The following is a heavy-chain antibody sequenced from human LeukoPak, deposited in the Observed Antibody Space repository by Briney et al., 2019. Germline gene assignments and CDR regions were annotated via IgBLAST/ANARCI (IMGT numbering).Heavy chain of an antibody. D-gene: IGHD5-18*01. V-gene: IGHV4-4*02. CDR1: GGSISSSNW. CDR2: IYHSRST. J-gene: IGHJ6*02. CDR3: ARVGAYRLQLWLGDYYYGMDV. Sequence: SGTLSLTCAVSGGSISSSNWWSWVRQPPGKGLEWVGEIYHSRSTNYNPSLKSRVTISVDKSKNPFSLKLSTVTAADTAVYYCARVGAYRLQLWLGDYYYGMDVWGQGTTVTVSS.